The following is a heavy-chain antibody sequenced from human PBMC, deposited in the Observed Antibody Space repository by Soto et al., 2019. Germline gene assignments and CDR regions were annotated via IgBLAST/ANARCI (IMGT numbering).Heavy chain of an antibody. V-gene: IGHV1-69*13. CDR2: IIPIFGTA. CDR1: GGTFSSYA. Sequence: ASVKVSCKASGGTFSSYAISWVRQAPGQGLEWMGGIIPIFGTANYAQKFQGRVTITADESTSRAYMELSSLRSEDTAVYYCARGGSQSYSGSYYVYYYGMDVWGQGTTVTVSS. J-gene: IGHJ6*02. D-gene: IGHD1-26*01. CDR3: ARGGSQSYSGSYYVYYYGMDV.